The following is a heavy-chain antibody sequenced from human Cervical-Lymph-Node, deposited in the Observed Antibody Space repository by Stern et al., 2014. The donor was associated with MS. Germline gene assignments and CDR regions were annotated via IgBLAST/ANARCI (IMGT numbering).Heavy chain of an antibody. V-gene: IGHV4-39*01. CDR3: ARRAINWNDEYYFDY. Sequence: QLQLQESGPGLVKPSETLSLTCTVSGGSISSSSYYWGWIRQPPGKGLEWIGSIYYSGSTYYNPSLKSRVTISVDTSQNQFSLQRSSVTAADTAVYYCARRAINWNDEYYFDYWGQGTLVTVSS. CDR2: IYYSGST. CDR1: GGSISSSSYY. J-gene: IGHJ4*02. D-gene: IGHD1-20*01.